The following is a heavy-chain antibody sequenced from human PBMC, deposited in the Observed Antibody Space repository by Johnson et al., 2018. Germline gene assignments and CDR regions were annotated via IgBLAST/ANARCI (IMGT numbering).Heavy chain of an antibody. CDR3: AKWRGGMSRYFDY. Sequence: QVQLQESGGGVVQPGRSLRLSCAASGFTFSSYGMHWVRQAPGKGLEWVAVISYDGSNKYYADSVKGRFTISRDNSKNTLYLQMNALRAEDTAIYYCAKWRGGMSRYFDYWGQGTLVTVSS. CDR2: ISYDGSNK. D-gene: IGHD3-10*01. V-gene: IGHV3-30*18. CDR1: GFTFSSYG. J-gene: IGHJ4*02.